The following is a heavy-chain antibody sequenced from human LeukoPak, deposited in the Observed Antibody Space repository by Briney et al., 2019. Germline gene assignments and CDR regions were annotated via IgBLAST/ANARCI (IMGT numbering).Heavy chain of an antibody. Sequence: GGSLRLSCAASGFTFSSYSMTWVRQAPGKGLEWVANIKQDGSEKYYVDSVKGRFTISRDNAKNSLYLQMNSLRAEDTAVYYCARGGLYYDFWSGYYDYRGQGTLVTVSS. D-gene: IGHD3-3*01. CDR2: IKQDGSEK. CDR1: GFTFSSYS. J-gene: IGHJ4*02. CDR3: ARGGLYYDFWSGYYDY. V-gene: IGHV3-7*01.